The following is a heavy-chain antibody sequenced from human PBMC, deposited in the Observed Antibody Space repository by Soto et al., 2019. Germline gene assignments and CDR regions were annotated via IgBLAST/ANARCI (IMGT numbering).Heavy chain of an antibody. D-gene: IGHD4-17*01. CDR1: GYSLTGYG. Sequence: AXSVKVTCKASGYSLTGYGMNGVLQAPGQGLEWMGWISAYNGNTNYAQKLQGRVTMTTDTSTSTAYMELRSLRSDDTAVYYCPSGLTTRDGMDVWGQGTTVTVSS. CDR3: PSGLTTRDGMDV. J-gene: IGHJ6*02. CDR2: ISAYNGNT. V-gene: IGHV1-18*04.